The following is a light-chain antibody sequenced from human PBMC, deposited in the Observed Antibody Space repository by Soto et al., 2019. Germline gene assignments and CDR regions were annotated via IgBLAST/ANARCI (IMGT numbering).Light chain of an antibody. CDR2: DAS. V-gene: IGKV1-5*01. CDR3: QQYNSYLWT. J-gene: IGKJ1*01. Sequence: DIQMTQSPSTLSASVGDRVTITCRASQTISTWLAWYQHKPGKAPNLLIYDASTLMSGVPSRFSGSGSGTDFTLTTRSLQPDDFATYYCQQYNSYLWTFGQGTKGDIK. CDR1: QTISTW.